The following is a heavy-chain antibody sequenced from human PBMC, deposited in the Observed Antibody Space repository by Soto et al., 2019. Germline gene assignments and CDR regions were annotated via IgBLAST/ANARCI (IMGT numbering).Heavy chain of an antibody. CDR2: IYHSGST. Sequence: SETLSLTCAVSGYSISSGYYWGWIRQPPGKGLEWIGSIYHSGSTYYNPSPKSRVTISVDTSKNQFSLKLSSVTAADTAVYYCARAYYDFWSGYSWGQGTLVTVSS. J-gene: IGHJ4*02. V-gene: IGHV4-38-2*01. D-gene: IGHD3-3*01. CDR3: ARAYYDFWSGYS. CDR1: GYSISSGYY.